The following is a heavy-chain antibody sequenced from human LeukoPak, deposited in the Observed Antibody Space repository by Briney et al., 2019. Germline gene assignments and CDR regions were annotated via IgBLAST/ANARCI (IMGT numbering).Heavy chain of an antibody. J-gene: IGHJ4*02. CDR1: GGSISSYY. V-gene: IGHV4-59*01. Sequence: SETLSLTCTVSGGSISSYYWSWIRQPPGKGLEWIGYIYYSGSTNYNPSLKSRVIISVDTSKNQFSLKLSSVTAADTAVYYCARGGSSGWSYYFDYWGQGTLVTVSS. CDR3: ARGGSSGWSYYFDY. CDR2: IYYSGST. D-gene: IGHD6-19*01.